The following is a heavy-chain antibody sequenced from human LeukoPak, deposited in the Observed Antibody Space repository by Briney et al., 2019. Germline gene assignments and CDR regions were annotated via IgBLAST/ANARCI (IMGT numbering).Heavy chain of an antibody. CDR1: GYRFSSSG. CDR3: ARVRDSDNWWGAFDI. Sequence: ASVSVSCKASGYRFSSSGITWVRQAPGQGPEWMGWISTVNGNSRYAQNFQGRVTLTTDTSTNTAHLELTSLRSDDTAIYYCARVRDSDNWWGAFDIWGQGTTVTVSS. J-gene: IGHJ3*02. CDR2: ISTVNGNS. V-gene: IGHV1-18*01. D-gene: IGHD1-1*01.